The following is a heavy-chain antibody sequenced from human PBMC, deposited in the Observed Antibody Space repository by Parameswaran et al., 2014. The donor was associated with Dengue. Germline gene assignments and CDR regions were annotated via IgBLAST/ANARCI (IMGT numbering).Heavy chain of an antibody. J-gene: IGHJ4*02. V-gene: IGHV3-23*01. CDR3: AKRPITVFGVAHYGYFDY. Sequence: VRQMPGKGLEWVSSISGSGTYTYYADSVKGRFTVSRDNSKNTLYLQMNSLRAEDTAVYYCAKRPITVFGVAHYGYFDYWGQGSLVTVSS. CDR2: ISGSGTYT. D-gene: IGHD3-3*01.